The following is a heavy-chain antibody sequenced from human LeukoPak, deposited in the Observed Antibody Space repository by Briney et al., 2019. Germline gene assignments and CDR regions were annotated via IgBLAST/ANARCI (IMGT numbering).Heavy chain of an antibody. D-gene: IGHD3-22*01. Sequence: SETLSLTCTVSGGSISSSSYYWGWIRQPPGKGLEWIGSIYYSGSTYYNPSLKSRVTISVDTSKNQFSLKLSSVTAADTAVYYCARGFINYYDSSGTNLGEWFDPWGQGTLATVSS. V-gene: IGHV4-39*01. J-gene: IGHJ5*02. CDR2: IYYSGST. CDR1: GGSISSSSYY. CDR3: ARGFINYYDSSGTNLGEWFDP.